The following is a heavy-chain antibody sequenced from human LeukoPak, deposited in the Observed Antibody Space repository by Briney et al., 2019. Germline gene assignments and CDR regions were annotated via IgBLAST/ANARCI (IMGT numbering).Heavy chain of an antibody. D-gene: IGHD6-6*01. V-gene: IGHV4-39*01. CDR1: GGSISSSSYY. CDR3: ARGKAARPLDY. Sequence: PSETLSLTCTVSGGSISSSSYYWGWIRQPPGKGLEWIGSIYYSGSTYYNPSLKSRVTISVDTSKNQFSLKLSSVTAADTAVYYCARGKAARPLDYWGQGTLVTVSS. J-gene: IGHJ4*02. CDR2: IYYSGST.